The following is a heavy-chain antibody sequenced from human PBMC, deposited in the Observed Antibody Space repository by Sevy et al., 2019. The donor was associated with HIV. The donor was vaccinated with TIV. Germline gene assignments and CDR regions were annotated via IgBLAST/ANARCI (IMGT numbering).Heavy chain of an antibody. CDR2: ISFYGSNK. CDR3: AKDAFEVRGVLSSRGMPTYYHAMDL. CDR1: GFTFGSYD. J-gene: IGHJ6*02. Sequence: GGSLRLSCAASGFTFGSYDTYWVRQTPGRGLEWVALISFYGSNKEYADSVKGRFTISRDNSKNTVYLQMSSLKPEDTAVYYCAKDAFEVRGVLSSRGMPTYYHAMDLWGQGTTVTVSS. V-gene: IGHV3-30*18. D-gene: IGHD3-10*01.